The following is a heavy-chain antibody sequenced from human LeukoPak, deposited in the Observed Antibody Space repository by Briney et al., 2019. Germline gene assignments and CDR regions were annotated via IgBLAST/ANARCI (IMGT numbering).Heavy chain of an antibody. Sequence: SETLSLTCTVSGDSSSIYYWSWFRQPPGKGLEWLGYIHTSGSTTYNPSLRGRVAISLDTSKNQFSLRLSSATAADSAVYYCASHSGTWGYLDVWGHGALVTVSS. CDR1: GDSSSIYY. V-gene: IGHV4-4*09. CDR3: ASHSGTWGYLDV. D-gene: IGHD3-22*01. J-gene: IGHJ4*01. CDR2: IHTSGST.